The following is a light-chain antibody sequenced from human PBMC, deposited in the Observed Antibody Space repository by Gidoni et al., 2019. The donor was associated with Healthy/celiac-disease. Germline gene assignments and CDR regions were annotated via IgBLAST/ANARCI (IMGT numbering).Light chain of an antibody. CDR3: QQYGSSPPLT. CDR2: GAS. V-gene: IGKV3-20*01. Sequence: EIVLTQSPGTLSLSPGERATLSCRASQSVSSSYLAWYQQKPGQAPRLLIYGASSRATGIPDRFSGSWSVTDFTLTISRLEPEDFAVYYCQQYGSSPPLTFGGGTKVEIK. CDR1: QSVSSSY. J-gene: IGKJ4*01.